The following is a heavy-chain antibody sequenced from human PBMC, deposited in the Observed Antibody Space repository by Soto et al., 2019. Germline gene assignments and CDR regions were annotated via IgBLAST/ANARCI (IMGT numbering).Heavy chain of an antibody. CDR3: TTGRSRCSSLGY. V-gene: IGHV3-15*07. D-gene: IGHD6-13*01. J-gene: IGHJ4*02. CDR1: GFTFSSYN. Sequence: GGSLRLSCAASGFTFSSYNMNWVRQAPGKGLEWVGRIKSKTDGGTTDYAAPVKGRFTISRDDSKNTLYLQMNSLKTEDTAVYYCTTGRSRCSSLGYWGQGTLVTVSS. CDR2: IKSKTDGGTT.